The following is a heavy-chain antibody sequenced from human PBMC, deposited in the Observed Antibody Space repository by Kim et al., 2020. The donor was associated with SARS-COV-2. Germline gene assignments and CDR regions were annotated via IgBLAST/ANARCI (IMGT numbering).Heavy chain of an antibody. D-gene: IGHD3-22*01. J-gene: IGHJ4*02. V-gene: IGHV1-46*01. Sequence: QGRVTMTRDTSTSTVYMELSSLRSEDTAVYYCARDPRSSGYYNEEGGFDYWGQGTLVTVSS. CDR3: ARDPRSSGYYNEEGGFDY.